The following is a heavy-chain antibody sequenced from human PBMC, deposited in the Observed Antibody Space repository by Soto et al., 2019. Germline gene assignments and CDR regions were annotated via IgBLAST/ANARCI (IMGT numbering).Heavy chain of an antibody. CDR2: ISYDGSNK. CDR1: GFTFSSYA. V-gene: IGHV3-30-3*01. Sequence: GGSLRLSCAASGFTFSSYAMHWVRQAPGKGLEWVAVISYDGSNKYYADSVKGRFTISRDNSKNTLYLQMNSLRAEDTAVYYCARDGRKPAILSGALYNWFDPWGQGTLVTVSS. D-gene: IGHD2-15*01. J-gene: IGHJ5*02. CDR3: ARDGRKPAILSGALYNWFDP.